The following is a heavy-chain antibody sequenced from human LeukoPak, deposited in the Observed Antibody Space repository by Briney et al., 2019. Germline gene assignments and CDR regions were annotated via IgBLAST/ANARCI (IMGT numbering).Heavy chain of an antibody. CDR3: ASRRVGAFDY. D-gene: IGHD1-26*01. J-gene: IGHJ4*02. V-gene: IGHV4-59*08. CDR1: GGSISSYY. Sequence: PSETLSLTCTVSGGSISSYYWNWIRQPPGKGLEWIGYIYYSGSTNYNPSLKSRVTISIDTSKNEFSLKLSSVTAADTAIYYCASRRVGAFDYWGQGTLVTVS. CDR2: IYYSGST.